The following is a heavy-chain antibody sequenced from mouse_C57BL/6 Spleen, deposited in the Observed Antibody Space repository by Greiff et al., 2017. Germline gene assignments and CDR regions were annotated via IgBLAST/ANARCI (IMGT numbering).Heavy chain of an antibody. D-gene: IGHD2-1*01. CDR1: GYTFTSYW. CDR2: IYPSDSET. CDR3: ARRDGIYYGNCGYFDV. Sequence: QVQLQQPGAELVRPGSSVKLSCKASGYTFTSYWMDWVKQRPGQGLEWIGNIYPSDSETHYNQKFKDKATLTVDKSSSTAYMQLSSLTSEDYAVYYCARRDGIYYGNCGYFDVWGTGTTVTVSS. V-gene: IGHV1-61*01. J-gene: IGHJ1*03.